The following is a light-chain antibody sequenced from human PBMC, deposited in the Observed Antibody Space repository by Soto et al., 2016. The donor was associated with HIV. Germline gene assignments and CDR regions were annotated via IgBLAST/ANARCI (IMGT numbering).Light chain of an antibody. CDR3: QQYDNLYT. CDR1: QSISSY. V-gene: IGKV1-39*01. Sequence: DIQMTQSPSSLSASVGDRVTITCRASQSISSYLNWYQQKPGKAPKLLIYAASSLQSGVPSRFSGSGSGTDFTFTISSLQPEDIATYFCQQYDNLYTFGQGTKLEMK. CDR2: AAS. J-gene: IGKJ2*01.